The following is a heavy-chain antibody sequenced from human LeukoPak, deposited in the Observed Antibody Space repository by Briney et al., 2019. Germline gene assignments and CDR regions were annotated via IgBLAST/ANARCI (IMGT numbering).Heavy chain of an antibody. CDR2: ISYDGSNK. Sequence: GGSLRLSCEVSGFTFSSNAVHWVRQAPGKGLEWVAVISYDGSNKNFADSVKGRFTVSRDNSTHTLYLHMNSLRSDDTAMYYCATGGKFDFWSGYHIDNWGQGTLVTVSS. CDR3: ATGGKFDFWSGYHIDN. D-gene: IGHD3-3*01. J-gene: IGHJ4*02. V-gene: IGHV3-30*04. CDR1: GFTFSSNA.